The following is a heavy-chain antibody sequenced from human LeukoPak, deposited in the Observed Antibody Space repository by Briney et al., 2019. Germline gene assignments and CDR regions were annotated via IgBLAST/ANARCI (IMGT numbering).Heavy chain of an antibody. V-gene: IGHV3-53*01. D-gene: IGHD4-17*01. CDR1: GFTVSSNY. CDR3: ARVHVTTEHAFDI. J-gene: IGHJ3*02. CDR2: IYSGGTT. Sequence: TGGSLRLSCAASGFTVSSNYMSWVRQAPGKGLEWVSVIYSGGTTYYADSVRGRFTISRDNSKNTLYLQMNSLRAEDTAVYYCARVHVTTEHAFDIWGQGTMVTVSS.